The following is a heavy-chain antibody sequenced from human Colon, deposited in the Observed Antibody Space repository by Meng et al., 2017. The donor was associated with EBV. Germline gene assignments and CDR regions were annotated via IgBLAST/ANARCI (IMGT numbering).Heavy chain of an antibody. Sequence: EGQLVGAGGGLVQPGGSLRLSGTASGFTFSTYWMHWVRQVPGKGLIWVSRVKPDGTSTYYADSVRGRFTISRDNAKNTVYLQMNTLRAEDTAVYYCVRDRPSWTWGQGTLVTVSS. CDR3: VRDRPSWT. CDR2: VKPDGTST. CDR1: GFTFSTYW. V-gene: IGHV3-74*02. D-gene: IGHD3-3*01. J-gene: IGHJ5*02.